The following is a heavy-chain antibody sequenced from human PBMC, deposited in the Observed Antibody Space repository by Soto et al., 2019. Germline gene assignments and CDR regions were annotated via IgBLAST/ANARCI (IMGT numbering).Heavy chain of an antibody. CDR1: GGSISSGGYY. V-gene: IGHV4-31*03. J-gene: IGHJ6*02. CDR3: ERGPGSKVPYGMDV. D-gene: IGHD2-2*01. CDR2: IYYSVST. Sequence: QVQLQESGPGLVKPSQTLSLTCTFSGGSISSGGYYWSWIRQHPGKGLEWIVSIYYSVSTYYNPCIKSRVRRSVDTSKTQSSRKLSSVTAADTAVYYCERGPGSKVPYGMDVWGQGTTVTVSS.